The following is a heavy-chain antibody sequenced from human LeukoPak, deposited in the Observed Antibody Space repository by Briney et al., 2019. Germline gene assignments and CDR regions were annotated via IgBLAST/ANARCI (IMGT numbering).Heavy chain of an antibody. CDR1: GFTFSSYA. V-gene: IGHV3-48*04. CDR2: ISSSSSYT. J-gene: IGHJ5*02. D-gene: IGHD6-13*01. Sequence: QPGGSLRLSCAASGFTFSSYAMSWVRQAPGKGLEWVSYISSSSSYTNYADSVKGRFTISRDNAKNSLYLQMNSLRAEDTAVYYCARAIKEPGIAAAGASCWFDPWGQGTLVTVSS. CDR3: ARAIKEPGIAAAGASCWFDP.